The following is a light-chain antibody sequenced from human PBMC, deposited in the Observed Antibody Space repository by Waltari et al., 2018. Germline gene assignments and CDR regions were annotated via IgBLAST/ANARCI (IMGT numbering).Light chain of an antibody. CDR1: QSVSSIS. CDR2: GAS. Sequence: EIVLTQSPGTLSLSPGERATLSCRASQSVSSISLTWYQQKPGQAPRLLIYGASSRATGIPDRFSGSGSGTDFALTISRLEPEDFALYYCQQYDGIVLTFGGGTKVEI. CDR3: QQYDGIVLT. V-gene: IGKV3-20*01. J-gene: IGKJ4*01.